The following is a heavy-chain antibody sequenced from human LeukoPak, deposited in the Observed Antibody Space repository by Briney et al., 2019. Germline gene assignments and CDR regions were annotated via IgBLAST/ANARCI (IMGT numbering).Heavy chain of an antibody. Sequence: GGSLRLSCAASGFTFSSYAMSWVRQAPGKGLEWVSAISGSGGSTYYAVSVKGRFTTSRDNSKNTLYLQMNSLRAEDTAIYYCAKDMYYDYVWGSYRFDYWGQGTLVTVSS. V-gene: IGHV3-23*01. J-gene: IGHJ4*02. CDR1: GFTFSSYA. CDR3: AKDMYYDYVWGSYRFDY. D-gene: IGHD3-16*02. CDR2: ISGSGGST.